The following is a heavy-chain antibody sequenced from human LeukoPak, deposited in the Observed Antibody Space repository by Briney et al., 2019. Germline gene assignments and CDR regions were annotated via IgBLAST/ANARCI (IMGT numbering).Heavy chain of an antibody. V-gene: IGHV1-69*05. Sequence: GSSVKVSCKASVGTFSSYAISWVRQAPGQGLEWMGRIIPIFGTANYAQKFQGRVTITTDESTSTAYMELSSLRSEDTAVYYCARDPLVYGDAVEYFQHWGQGTLVTVSS. D-gene: IGHD4-17*01. CDR2: IIPIFGTA. CDR1: VGTFSSYA. CDR3: ARDPLVYGDAVEYFQH. J-gene: IGHJ1*01.